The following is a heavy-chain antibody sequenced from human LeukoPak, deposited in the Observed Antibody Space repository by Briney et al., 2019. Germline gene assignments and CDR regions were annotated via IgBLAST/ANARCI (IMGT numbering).Heavy chain of an antibody. V-gene: IGHV3-21*01. Sequence: GGSLRLSCAASGFTFSSYSMDWVRQAPGKGLEWVSSISSSSSYIYYADSVKGRFTISRGNAKNSLYLQMDSLRAEDTAVYYCTTDLTTRDTYYYDCSGYFPGYAFDIWGQGTMVTVSS. D-gene: IGHD3-22*01. J-gene: IGHJ3*02. CDR2: ISSSSSYI. CDR1: GFTFSSYS. CDR3: TTDLTTRDTYYYDCSGYFPGYAFDI.